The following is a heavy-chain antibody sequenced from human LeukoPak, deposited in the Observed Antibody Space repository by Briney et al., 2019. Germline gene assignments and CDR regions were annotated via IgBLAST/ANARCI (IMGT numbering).Heavy chain of an antibody. CDR3: ARANRLQWGPDPNGP. Sequence: ASVKVSCKASGYSFTDYYMHWVRQAPGQGLEWMGWINLNNGDIKSAQKFQGRVTMTRDTSITTVYMEVSWLTSDDTAIYYCARANRLQWGPDPNGPWGQGTLVTVSS. CDR2: INLNNGDI. V-gene: IGHV1-2*02. J-gene: IGHJ5*02. D-gene: IGHD2-8*01. CDR1: GYSFTDYY.